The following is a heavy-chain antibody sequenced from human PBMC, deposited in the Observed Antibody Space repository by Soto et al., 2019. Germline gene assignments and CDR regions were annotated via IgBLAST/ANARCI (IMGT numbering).Heavy chain of an antibody. D-gene: IGHD3-22*01. V-gene: IGHV1-69*01. CDR3: ARAPNYYDRSGYYYRVSYFYY. CDR1: GGTFSSYA. CDR2: SIPIFGTA. Sequence: QVQLVQSGAEVKKPGSSVKVSCKASGGTFSSYAISWVRQAPGQGLEWMGGSIPIFGTANYAQKFQGRVTITADESTSTAYMELSSLRSEDTAVYYCARAPNYYDRSGYYYRVSYFYYWGQGTLVTVSS. J-gene: IGHJ4*02.